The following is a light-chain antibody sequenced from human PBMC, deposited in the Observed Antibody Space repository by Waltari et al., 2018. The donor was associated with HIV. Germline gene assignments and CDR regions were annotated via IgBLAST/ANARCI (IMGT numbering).Light chain of an antibody. J-gene: IGLJ2*01. CDR3: SSYAGNLLV. CDR1: SRDIGSYNL. V-gene: IGLV2-23*02. Sequence: GSPGQSITISCTGTSRDIGSYNLVSWYQQYAGEAPKLIIYEVTKRPSGISSRFSGSKSGITASLTISGLQSEDEADYHCSSYAGNLLVFGGGTKLTVL. CDR2: EVT.